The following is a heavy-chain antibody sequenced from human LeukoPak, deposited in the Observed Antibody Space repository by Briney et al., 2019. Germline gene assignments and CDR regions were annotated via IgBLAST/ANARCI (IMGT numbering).Heavy chain of an antibody. CDR2: ISWNSGSI. V-gene: IGHV3-9*01. CDR1: GFTFDDYA. J-gene: IGHJ5*02. CDR3: AIKRGSGPKRECDP. Sequence: GGSLRLSCAASGFTFDDYAMHWVRQAPGKGLEWVSAISWNSGSIGYADSVKGRFTISRDNSKNTLYLQMNSLRAEDTAVYYCAIKRGSGPKRECDPWGEGTLVSVS. D-gene: IGHD3-10*01.